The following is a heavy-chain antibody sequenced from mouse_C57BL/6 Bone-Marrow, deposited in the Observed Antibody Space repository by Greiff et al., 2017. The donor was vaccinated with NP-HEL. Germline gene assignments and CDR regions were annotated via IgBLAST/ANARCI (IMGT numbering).Heavy chain of an antibody. CDR1: GFTFSDYY. V-gene: IGHV5-12*01. Sequence: GGGLVQPGGSLKLSCAAPGFTFSDYYMYWVRQTPEKRLEWVAYISNGGGSTYYPDTVKGRFTISRDNAKNTLYLQMSRLKSEDTAMYYCARHSKPYAMDYWGQGTSVTVSS. CDR3: ARHSKPYAMDY. D-gene: IGHD2-5*01. CDR2: ISNGGGST. J-gene: IGHJ4*01.